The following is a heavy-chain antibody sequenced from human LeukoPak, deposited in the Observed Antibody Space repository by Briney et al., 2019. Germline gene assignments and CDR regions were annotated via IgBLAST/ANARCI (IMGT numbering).Heavy chain of an antibody. CDR2: IYTGGNA. J-gene: IGHJ5*02. D-gene: IGHD3-10*01. CDR3: TRSSTYFGSFDP. V-gene: IGHV4-4*09. Sequence: SETLSLTCTVSGVSITSDYWSWIRQPPGKGLEWIGYIYTGGNAIYNPSLKSRVTISVGTSKNQFSLKLTSVTAADTAVYYCTRSSTYFGSFDPWGQGTLVTVCS. CDR1: GVSITSDY.